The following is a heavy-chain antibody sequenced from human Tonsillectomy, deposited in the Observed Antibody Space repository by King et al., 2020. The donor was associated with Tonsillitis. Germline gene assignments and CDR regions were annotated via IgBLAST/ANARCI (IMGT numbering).Heavy chain of an antibody. V-gene: IGHV3-7*01. CDR2: IKQDGSEK. Sequence: VQLVESGGGLVQPGGSLRLSCAASGFTFSNFWMSWVRQAPGKGLEWVADIKQDGSEKYYVDSVKGRFTISRDNAKNSLYLQMNSLRGEDTAVYYCARKIVVIISSVYYFDYWGQGTLVTVSP. CDR1: GFTFSNFW. D-gene: IGHD3-22*01. J-gene: IGHJ4*02. CDR3: ARKIVVIISSVYYFDY.